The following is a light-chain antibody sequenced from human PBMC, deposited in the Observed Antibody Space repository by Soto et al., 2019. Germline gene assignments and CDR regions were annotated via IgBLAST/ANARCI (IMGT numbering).Light chain of an antibody. Sequence: DIVMTQTPLSLPVTPGESASMSCRASRSLSDSDDGKTYLDWYVQKPGQSPQLLIYTLSFRAFGVPDRFSVSGSGTDFTLRISRVEADDVGVYYCTQRFVFPITFGKGTRLEIK. CDR3: TQRFVFPIT. V-gene: IGKV2-40*01. CDR1: RSLSDSDDGKTY. CDR2: TLS. J-gene: IGKJ5*01.